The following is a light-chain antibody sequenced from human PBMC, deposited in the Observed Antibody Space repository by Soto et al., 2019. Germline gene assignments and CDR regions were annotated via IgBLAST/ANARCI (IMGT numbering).Light chain of an antibody. V-gene: IGKV1D-16*01. CDR3: QLYSSYPVT. Sequence: DIQMNQSPSSLSASVGDRVTITCRASQGISSWLAWYQQKPEKAPKSLIYAASNLQSGVPSRFSGSGSGTEFTLTISSLQPDDFATYYCQLYSSYPVTFGQGTRLEIK. J-gene: IGKJ5*01. CDR2: AAS. CDR1: QGISSW.